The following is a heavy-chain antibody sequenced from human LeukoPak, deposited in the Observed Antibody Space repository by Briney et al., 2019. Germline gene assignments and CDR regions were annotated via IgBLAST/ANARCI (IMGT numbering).Heavy chain of an antibody. CDR1: GFTFDDYA. Sequence: GGSLRLSCAASGFTFDDYAMHWVRQAPGKGLEWVSGISWNSGSIGYADSVKGRFTISRDNAKNSLYLQMNSLRAEDTAVYYCAKEQQWLVIDYWGQGTLVTVSS. CDR2: ISWNSGSI. D-gene: IGHD6-19*01. CDR3: AKEQQWLVIDY. V-gene: IGHV3-9*01. J-gene: IGHJ4*02.